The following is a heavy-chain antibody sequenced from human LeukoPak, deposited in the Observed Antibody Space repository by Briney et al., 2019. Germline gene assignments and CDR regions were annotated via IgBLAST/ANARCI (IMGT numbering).Heavy chain of an antibody. Sequence: GGSLRLSCAASGFTFSNYGMSWVRQAPGQGLEWVSRISGSGGTTYYADSVKGRFTISRDKAKSTLFLQMNSLRAEDTAVYYRAKGSSGYYNDAFDFWGQGTMVTVSS. J-gene: IGHJ3*01. CDR1: GFTFSNYG. V-gene: IGHV3-23*01. CDR2: ISGSGGTT. CDR3: AKGSSGYYNDAFDF. D-gene: IGHD3-22*01.